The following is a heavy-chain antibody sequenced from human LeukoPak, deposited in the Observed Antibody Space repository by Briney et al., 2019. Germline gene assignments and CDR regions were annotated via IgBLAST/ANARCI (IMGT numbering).Heavy chain of an antibody. CDR1: GFTFSSHA. Sequence: PGGSLRLSCAASGFTFSSHAMSWVRQAPGKGLEWVSAISGSGGSTYYADSVKGRFTISRDNSKNTLYLQMNSLRAEDTAVYYCAKGPHIVLMVYAMSDYWGQGTLVTVSS. CDR2: ISGSGGST. J-gene: IGHJ4*02. D-gene: IGHD2-8*01. CDR3: AKGPHIVLMVYAMSDY. V-gene: IGHV3-23*01.